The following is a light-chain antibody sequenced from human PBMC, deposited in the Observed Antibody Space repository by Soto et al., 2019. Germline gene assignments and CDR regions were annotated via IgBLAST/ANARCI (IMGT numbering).Light chain of an antibody. CDR3: QKYDSGPLS. CDR1: QDISRY. V-gene: IGKV1-27*01. CDR2: AAS. J-gene: IGKJ4*01. Sequence: DIQMTQSPSSLSAYVGDRVTVTCRASQDISRYLAWYQQKPGQVPELLIYAASTLHSGDSSRFSGSGSGKSFTITITRLQAEDVASYYCQKYDSGPLSFGGGTKVGIK.